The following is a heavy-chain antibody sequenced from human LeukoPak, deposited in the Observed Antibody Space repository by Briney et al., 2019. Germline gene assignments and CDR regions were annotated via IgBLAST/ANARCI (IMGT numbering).Heavy chain of an antibody. Sequence: GGSLRLSCAASGFTFSSYAMSWVRQAPGKGLEWVSYISSSGSTIYYADSVKGRFTISRDNAKNSLYLQMNSLRAEDTAVYYCARNPVLRFLEWSIPPYYFDYWGQGTLVTVSS. CDR2: ISSSGSTI. V-gene: IGHV3-48*03. D-gene: IGHD3-3*01. CDR1: GFTFSSYA. CDR3: ARNPVLRFLEWSIPPYYFDY. J-gene: IGHJ4*02.